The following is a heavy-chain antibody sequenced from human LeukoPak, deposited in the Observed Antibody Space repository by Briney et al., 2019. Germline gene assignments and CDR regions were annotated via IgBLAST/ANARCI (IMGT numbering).Heavy chain of an antibody. V-gene: IGHV3-53*01. D-gene: IGHD3-10*01. CDR1: GFNVSSNY. J-gene: IGHJ4*02. CDR3: ASGEYYGSGSPSPFDY. Sequence: GGSLRLSCAASGFNVSSNYMSWVRQAPGKGLEWVSVIYSGGSTYYADSVKGRFTISRDNSKNTLYLQMNSLRAEDTAVYYCASGEYYGSGSPSPFDYWGQGTLVTVSS. CDR2: IYSGGST.